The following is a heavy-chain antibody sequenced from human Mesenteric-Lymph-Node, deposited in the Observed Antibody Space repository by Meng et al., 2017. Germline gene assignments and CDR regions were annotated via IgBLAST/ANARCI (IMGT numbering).Heavy chain of an antibody. CDR2: INHSGST. V-gene: IGHV4-34*01. CDR1: GGSFRGYY. D-gene: IGHD6-13*01. Sequence: QVQLQQWGAGLLKPSETLSLTGAVHGGSFRGYYWSWIRQPPGKGLEWIGEINHSGSTNYNPSLKSRVTISVDTSKNQFSLKLSSVTAADTAVYYCARGGGNSWYIDYWGQGTLVTVSS. J-gene: IGHJ4*02. CDR3: ARGGGNSWYIDY.